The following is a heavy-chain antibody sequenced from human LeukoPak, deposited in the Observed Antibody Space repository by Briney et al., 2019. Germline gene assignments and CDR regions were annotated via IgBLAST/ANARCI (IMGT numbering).Heavy chain of an antibody. Sequence: SETLSLTCTVSGDSISYGSSYWSWIRQPAGKGLEWIGRIYTTGSTNYNPSLKSRVTMSVDTSNNQFSLRLTSVIAADTAVHFCARGGQPDNWFHPWGQGILVTVSS. CDR1: GDSISYGSSY. CDR2: IYTTGST. V-gene: IGHV4-61*02. CDR3: ARGGQPDNWFHP. D-gene: IGHD1-26*01. J-gene: IGHJ5*02.